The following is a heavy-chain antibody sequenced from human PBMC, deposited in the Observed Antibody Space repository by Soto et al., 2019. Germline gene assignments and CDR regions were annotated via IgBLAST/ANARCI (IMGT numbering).Heavy chain of an antibody. Sequence: ASVKVSCKVSGYTLTELSMHWVRQAPGKGLEWMGGFDPEDGETIYAQKFQGRVTMTEDTSTDTAYMELSSLRSEDTAVYYCATASYYDFWSGSTYWSQGTLVTVSS. CDR3: ATASYYDFWSGSTY. V-gene: IGHV1-24*01. J-gene: IGHJ4*02. CDR2: FDPEDGET. D-gene: IGHD3-3*01. CDR1: GYTLTELS.